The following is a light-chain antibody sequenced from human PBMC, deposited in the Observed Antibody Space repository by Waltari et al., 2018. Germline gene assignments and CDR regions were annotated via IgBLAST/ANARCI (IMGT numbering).Light chain of an antibody. CDR3: ATWDDSLSGAV. CDR1: SSNIGSNH. J-gene: IGLJ2*01. CDR2: RDN. V-gene: IGLV1-47*01. Sequence: QSVLTQPASASGTPGQRVTITCSGSSSNIGSNHVYWYQQLPGTAPKLLNYRDNERPSGVPDRFSGSKSGTSASLAISGLRSEDETDYYCATWDDSLSGAVFGGGTKLTVL.